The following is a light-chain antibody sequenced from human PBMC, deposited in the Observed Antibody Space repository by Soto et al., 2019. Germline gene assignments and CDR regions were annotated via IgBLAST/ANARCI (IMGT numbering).Light chain of an antibody. CDR1: SSDVGNYNL. CDR2: EGI. Sequence: QSALTQPASVSGSPGQSITISCTGTSSDVGNYNLVSWYQQHPGKAPQLIIYEGIKRPSGVSHRFSGSKSGNTASLTLSGLQADDEADFYCCAYAGGSTYVFGTGTKVTVL. CDR3: CAYAGGSTYV. V-gene: IGLV2-23*01. J-gene: IGLJ1*01.